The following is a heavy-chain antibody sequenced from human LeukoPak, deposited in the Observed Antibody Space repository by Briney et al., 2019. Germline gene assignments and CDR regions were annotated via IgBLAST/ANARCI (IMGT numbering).Heavy chain of an antibody. J-gene: IGHJ5*02. V-gene: IGHV4-59*08. D-gene: IGHD6-13*01. CDR3: ANSATGNWFDP. Sequence: SETLSLTCTVSGGSISTYYWSWIRQPPGKGLEWIGFIYYTGNTNYNPSLKSRVTISVDTSNNHFSLKLSSVTAADTAVYYCANSATGNWFDPWGQGTLVTVSS. CDR2: IYYTGNT. CDR1: GGSISTYY.